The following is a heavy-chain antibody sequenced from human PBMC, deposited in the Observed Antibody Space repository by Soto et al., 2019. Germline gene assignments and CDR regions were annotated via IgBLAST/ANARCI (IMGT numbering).Heavy chain of an antibody. D-gene: IGHD3-9*01. CDR2: IYYSGST. CDR1: VRSISSGGYY. Sequence: KPSETLSLTCTVSVRSISSGGYYWSWILQHPGKGLEWIGYIYYSGSTYYNPSLKSRVTISVDTSKNQFSLKLSSVTAADTAVYYCARGLRYPVPFDYWGQGTLVTVSS. V-gene: IGHV4-31*03. CDR3: ARGLRYPVPFDY. J-gene: IGHJ4*02.